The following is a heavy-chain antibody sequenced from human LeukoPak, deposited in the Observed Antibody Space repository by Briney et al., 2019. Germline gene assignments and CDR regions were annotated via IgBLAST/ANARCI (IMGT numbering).Heavy chain of an antibody. CDR1: GYTFTGYY. D-gene: IGHD2-2*01. Sequence: VASVKVSCKASGYTFTGYYMHWVRQAPGQGLEWMGWINPNSGGTNYAQKFQGRVTMTRDTSISTAYMELSRLRSDDTAVYYCARGPGGVVPAASFDYWGQGTLVTVSS. J-gene: IGHJ4*02. V-gene: IGHV1-2*02. CDR2: INPNSGGT. CDR3: ARGPGGVVPAASFDY.